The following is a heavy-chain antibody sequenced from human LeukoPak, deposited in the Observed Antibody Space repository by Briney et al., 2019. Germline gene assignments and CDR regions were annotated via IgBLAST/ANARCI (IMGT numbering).Heavy chain of an antibody. J-gene: IGHJ4*02. CDR1: GFTFSSYA. CDR2: ISGSGGNT. CDR3: AKIPFPYYYDSSGPY. D-gene: IGHD3-22*01. Sequence: GGSLRLSCAASGFTFSSYAMSWVRQAPGKGLEWISTISGSGGNTYYADSVKGRFTISRDNSKNTLYLQMNSLRAADTAVYYCAKIPFPYYYDSSGPYWGQGTLATVSS. V-gene: IGHV3-23*01.